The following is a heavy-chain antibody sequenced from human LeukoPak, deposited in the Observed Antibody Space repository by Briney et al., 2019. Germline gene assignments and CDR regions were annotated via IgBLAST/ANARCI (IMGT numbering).Heavy chain of an antibody. V-gene: IGHV4-4*07. J-gene: IGHJ4*02. Sequence: PSETLSLTCTVSGGSISSYYWSWIRQPAGKGLEWIGRIYTSGSTNYNPSLKSRVTISVDTSKNQFSLKLSSVTAADTAVYYCARGRYSYGYTFFDYWGQGTLVTVSS. CDR1: GGSISSYY. CDR2: IYTSGST. D-gene: IGHD5-18*01. CDR3: ARGRYSYGYTFFDY.